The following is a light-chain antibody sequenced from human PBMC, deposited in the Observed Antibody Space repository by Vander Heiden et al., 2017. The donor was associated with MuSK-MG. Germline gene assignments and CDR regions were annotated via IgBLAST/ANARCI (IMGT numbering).Light chain of an antibody. V-gene: IGKV1-39*01. CDR3: QQSYSTLT. J-gene: IGKJ4*01. CDR1: QSISSY. Sequence: DIQMTQSPSSLSASVGDRVTITCRTSQSISSYLNCYQQKPGKAPKRMIYAASSWQSGVPSRCSGSGSGTDFTLTISSLQPEDFATYYCQQSYSTLTFGGGTKVEIK. CDR2: AAS.